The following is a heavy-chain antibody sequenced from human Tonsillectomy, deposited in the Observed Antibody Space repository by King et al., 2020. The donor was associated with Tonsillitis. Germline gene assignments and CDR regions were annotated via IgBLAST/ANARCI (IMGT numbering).Heavy chain of an antibody. D-gene: IGHD6-13*01. CDR3: ARGQRRRSRSWGELYWFDP. Sequence: VQLQQWGAGLLKPSETLSLTCAVYGGSFSGYYWSWIRQPPGKGLEWIGEINHSGSTNYNPSLKSRVTISVDTSKNQFSLKLSSVTAADTAVYYCARGQRRRSRSWGELYWFDPWGQGTLVTVSS. J-gene: IGHJ5*02. CDR2: INHSGST. V-gene: IGHV4-34*01. CDR1: GGSFSGYY.